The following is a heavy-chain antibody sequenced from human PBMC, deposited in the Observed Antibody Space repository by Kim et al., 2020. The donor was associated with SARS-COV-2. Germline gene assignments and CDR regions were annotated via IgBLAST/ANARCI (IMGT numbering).Heavy chain of an antibody. D-gene: IGHD4-17*01. Sequence: YAQKFQGRGTITADKSTSTAYMELSSLRSEDTAVYYCARDGDYSGAFDIWGQGTMVTVSS. CDR3: ARDGDYSGAFDI. J-gene: IGHJ3*02. V-gene: IGHV1-69*04.